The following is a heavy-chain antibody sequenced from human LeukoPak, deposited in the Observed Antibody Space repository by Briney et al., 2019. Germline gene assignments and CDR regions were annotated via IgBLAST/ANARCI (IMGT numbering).Heavy chain of an antibody. Sequence: KPSESLSLTCSVSGGSITSSRYYWGWIRQAPEKGLEWIGIIYYTGGTNYSPSLKSRVTISVDTSKNQFSLKLSSVTAADTAIYYCARHGGTRITLVEVYYFDYWGQGTLVTVSS. D-gene: IGHD4-11*01. CDR3: ARHGGTRITLVEVYYFDY. CDR2: IYYTGGT. J-gene: IGHJ4*02. CDR1: GGSITSSRYY. V-gene: IGHV4-39*01.